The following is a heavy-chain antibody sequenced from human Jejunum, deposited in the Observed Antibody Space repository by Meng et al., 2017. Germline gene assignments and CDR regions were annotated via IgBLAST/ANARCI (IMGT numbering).Heavy chain of an antibody. CDR2: IRAKSFGGTT. J-gene: IGHJ4*02. CDR1: GFTFGDYA. V-gene: IGHV3-49*03. CDR3: GREKGTITKLRGDVDY. D-gene: IGHD3-10*01. Sequence: GESLKISCTTSGFTFGDYAMAWFRQAPGKGLEWVGFIRAKSFGGTTEYAASVKGRFTISRDDSKSIVYLRMNSLKTEDTAVYYCGREKGTITKLRGDVDYWGQGTLVTGSS.